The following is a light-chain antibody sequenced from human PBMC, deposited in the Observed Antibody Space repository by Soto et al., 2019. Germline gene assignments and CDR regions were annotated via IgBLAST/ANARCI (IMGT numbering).Light chain of an antibody. CDR3: QQYGSSPRT. Sequence: VLTQSAGSLSLCPGERASLXCRATHSFRNRYLAWNQQQPGQAPTLLIYGASSRATGRPHRCSGSGSGTDFTPTISRLEPEDFAVYYGQQYGSSPRTFGQGTKVDIK. V-gene: IGKV3-20*01. J-gene: IGKJ1*01. CDR2: GAS. CDR1: HSFRNRY.